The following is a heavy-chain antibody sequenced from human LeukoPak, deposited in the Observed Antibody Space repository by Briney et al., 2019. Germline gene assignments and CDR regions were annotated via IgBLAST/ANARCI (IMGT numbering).Heavy chain of an antibody. CDR3: ARVPGSSGWNYYFDY. CDR1: GDTFSSHE. Sequence: GGSLRLSCAASGDTFSSHEMNWVRQAPWKGLEWVSYISNSGSTVHYADSVKGRFTISRDNTKNSLFLQMNSLRAEDTAVYYCARVPGSSGWNYYFDYWGQGTLVTVSS. V-gene: IGHV3-48*03. J-gene: IGHJ4*02. D-gene: IGHD6-19*01. CDR2: ISNSGSTV.